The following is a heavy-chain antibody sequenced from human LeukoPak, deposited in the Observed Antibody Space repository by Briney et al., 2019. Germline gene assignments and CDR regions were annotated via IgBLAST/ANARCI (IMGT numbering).Heavy chain of an antibody. V-gene: IGHV5-51*01. D-gene: IGHD3-3*01. CDR3: ARTHYYDFWSGYNWFDP. CDR2: IYPGDSDT. Sequence: GESLKISCKGSGYSFTSYWIGWVRQMPGKGLEWMGIIYPGDSDTRYSPSFQGQVTISADKSISTAYLQWSSLKASDTAMYYCARTHYYDFWSGYNWFDPWGQGTLVTVSS. J-gene: IGHJ5*02. CDR1: GYSFTSYW.